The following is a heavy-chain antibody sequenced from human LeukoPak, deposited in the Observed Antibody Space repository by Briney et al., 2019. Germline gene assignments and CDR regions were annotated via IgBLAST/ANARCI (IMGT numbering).Heavy chain of an antibody. V-gene: IGHV3-30-3*01. CDR1: GFTFSSYA. CDR2: ISYDGSNK. CDR3: ARAFEVLPAKVDY. J-gene: IGHJ4*02. Sequence: GGSLRLSCAAPGFTFSSYAMHWVRQAPGKGLEWVAVISYDGSNKYYADSVKGRFTISRDNSKNTLYLQMNSLRAEDTAVYYCARAFEVLPAKVDYWGQGTLVTVSS. D-gene: IGHD2/OR15-2a*01.